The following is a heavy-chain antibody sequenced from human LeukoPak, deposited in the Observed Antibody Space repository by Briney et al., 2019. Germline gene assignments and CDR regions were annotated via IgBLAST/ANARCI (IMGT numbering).Heavy chain of an antibody. V-gene: IGHV4-59*01. CDR1: GGSISSYY. J-gene: IGHJ6*02. Sequence: PSETLSLTCTVSGGSISSYYWSWIRQPPGKGLEWIGYSYYSGSSNYNPSLKSRVTISLYKYKNQFSLKLSSVTAADTAVYYCARVRNYVLSYGMDVWGQGTTVTVSS. CDR3: ARVRNYVLSYGMDV. CDR2: SYYSGSS. D-gene: IGHD2/OR15-2a*01.